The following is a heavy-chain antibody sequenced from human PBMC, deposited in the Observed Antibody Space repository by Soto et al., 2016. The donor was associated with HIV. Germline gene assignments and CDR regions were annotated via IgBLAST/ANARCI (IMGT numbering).Heavy chain of an antibody. D-gene: IGHD3-22*01. CDR2: ISGSVST. V-gene: IGHV3-23*01. CDR3: AKDPQYYYDSTAPFDY. Sequence: EVQLLEPGGGLVQPGGSLRLSCAASGFTFSSYAMSWVRQAPGKGLEWVSGISGSVSTYYADSIKGRFTISRDNSKNTLYLQMDGLTAEDTALYYCAKDPQYYYDSTAPFDYWGQRTLVTVSS. J-gene: IGHJ4*02. CDR1: GFTFSSYA.